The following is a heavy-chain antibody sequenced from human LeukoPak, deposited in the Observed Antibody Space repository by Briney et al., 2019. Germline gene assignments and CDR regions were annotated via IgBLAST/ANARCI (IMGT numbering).Heavy chain of an antibody. CDR3: ARHIVGEQNFDY. CDR1: GFTSGAYW. Sequence: GGSLRLSCAASGFTSGAYWMSWFRQAPGKGPEWVASIKEDGSAQYYVDSLEGRFTISRDNAKNSLYLQMDSMGVEDTAVYYCARHIVGEQNFDYWSQGTLVTVSS. J-gene: IGHJ4*02. CDR2: IKEDGSAQ. V-gene: IGHV3-7*01. D-gene: IGHD3-16*02.